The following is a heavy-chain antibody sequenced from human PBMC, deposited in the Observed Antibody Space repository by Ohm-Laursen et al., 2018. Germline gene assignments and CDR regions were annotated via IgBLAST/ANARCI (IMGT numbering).Heavy chain of an antibody. D-gene: IGHD3-10*01. Sequence: SLRLSCAASGFIFSGYGIHWVRQAPGKGLEWVAVSSYDESTKQYADSVKGRFTISRDNSKNTLYLQMNSLRAEDTAVYYCAKARDYYGSGSYDYWGQGTLVTVSS. V-gene: IGHV3-30*18. CDR1: GFIFSGYG. CDR2: SSYDESTK. J-gene: IGHJ4*02. CDR3: AKARDYYGSGSYDY.